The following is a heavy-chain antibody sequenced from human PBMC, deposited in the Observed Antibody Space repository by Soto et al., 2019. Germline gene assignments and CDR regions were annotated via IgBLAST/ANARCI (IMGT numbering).Heavy chain of an antibody. CDR2: IFSGGVTT. Sequence: GGSLRLSCSASGFTVSTYTMGWVRLAPGKGLEWVSTIFSGGVTTNYADSVTGRFTISRDNSKNTLYLQMNSLRAEDTALYYCAKRDTTSPRGAFDIWGQGTMVTVSS. V-gene: IGHV3-23*05. D-gene: IGHD2-2*01. CDR1: GFTVSTYT. J-gene: IGHJ3*02. CDR3: AKRDTTSPRGAFDI.